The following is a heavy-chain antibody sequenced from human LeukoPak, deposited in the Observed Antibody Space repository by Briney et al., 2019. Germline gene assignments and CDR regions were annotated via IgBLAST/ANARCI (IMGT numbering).Heavy chain of an antibody. CDR2: IYYSGNT. CDR1: GGSISSSTYY. Sequence: SETLSLTCTVSGGSISSSTYYWGWLRQPPGKGLEWIGSIYYSGNTYCNPSLKSRVTISLDTSKNQFSLKLSPVTAADTAVYYCARHDGDYGTNWFDPWGQGTLVTVSS. CDR3: ARHDGDYGTNWFDP. D-gene: IGHD4-17*01. V-gene: IGHV4-39*01. J-gene: IGHJ5*02.